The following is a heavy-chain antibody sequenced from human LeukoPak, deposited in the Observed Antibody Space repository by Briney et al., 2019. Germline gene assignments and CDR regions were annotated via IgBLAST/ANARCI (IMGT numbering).Heavy chain of an antibody. CDR1: GYTFTGYY. J-gene: IGHJ6*02. CDR3: ARAGDYYSYGMDV. CDR2: INPNSGGT. Sequence: GASVKVSCKASGYTFTGYYMHWVRQAPGQGLECMGWINPNSGGTNYAQKFQGRVTMTRDTSISTAYMELSRLRSDDTAVYYCARAGDYYSYGMDVWGQGTTVTVSS. D-gene: IGHD7-27*01. V-gene: IGHV1-2*02.